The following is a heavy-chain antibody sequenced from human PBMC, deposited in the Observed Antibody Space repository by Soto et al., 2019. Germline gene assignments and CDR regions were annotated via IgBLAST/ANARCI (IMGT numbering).Heavy chain of an antibody. D-gene: IGHD1-26*01. J-gene: IGHJ4*02. CDR2: IYNSGRT. CDR1: GGSVNSDYYY. CDR3: AREYSNSPEAFDI. Sequence: QVKLQESGPGLVKPSETLSLTCTVSGGSVNSDYYYWTWIRQPPGKGLEWIGYIYNSGRTNYNPSLKCRVSISMDTSRNQFSLKLTSVTAADTAVFYCAREYSNSPEAFDIWGQGSLVTVSS. V-gene: IGHV4-61*01.